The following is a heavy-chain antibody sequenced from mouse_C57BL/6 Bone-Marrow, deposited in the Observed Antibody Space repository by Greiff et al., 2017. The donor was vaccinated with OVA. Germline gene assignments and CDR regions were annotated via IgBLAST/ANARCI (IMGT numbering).Heavy chain of an antibody. J-gene: IGHJ2*01. CDR1: GYTFTSYW. CDR3: ARRGDWGLYYFDY. CDR2: IYPGSGST. Sequence: QVHVKQSGAELVKPGASVKMSCKASGYTFTSYWITWVKQRPGQGLEWIGDIYPGSGSTNYNEKFKSKATLTVDTSSSTAYMQLSSLTSEDSAVYDCARRGDWGLYYFDYWGQGTTLTVSS. V-gene: IGHV1-55*01. D-gene: IGHD4-1*01.